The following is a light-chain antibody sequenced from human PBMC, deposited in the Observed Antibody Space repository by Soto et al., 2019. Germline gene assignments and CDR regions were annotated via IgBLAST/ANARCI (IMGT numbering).Light chain of an antibody. CDR3: SSLTTRFTYV. V-gene: IGLV2-14*01. CDR1: SSGVGAYNY. J-gene: IGLJ1*01. CDR2: EVS. Sequence: QSVLTQPASVSGSPGQSVAISCSGTSSGVGAYNYVSWYQQHPGKAPKLLLSEVSNRPSGVSDRFFGSKSGNTASLTISGLQAEDEADYYCSSLTTRFTYVFGTGTKVTVL.